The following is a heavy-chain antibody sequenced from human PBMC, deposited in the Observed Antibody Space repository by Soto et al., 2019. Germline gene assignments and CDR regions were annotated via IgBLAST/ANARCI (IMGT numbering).Heavy chain of an antibody. CDR2: INPGTGYI. Sequence: QVPFVQSGAEVKKPGASVRLSCKPSGYALPNYSIQWVRQAAGQGLQWLGWINPGTGYIEYSQRFQGRLTLSKNNSASTFYMDLTSLTSEDTALYFCTRDLNGGNPFDYWGQGTLVTVSS. CDR3: TRDLNGGNPFDY. CDR1: GYALPNYS. D-gene: IGHD2-8*01. J-gene: IGHJ4*02. V-gene: IGHV1-3*01.